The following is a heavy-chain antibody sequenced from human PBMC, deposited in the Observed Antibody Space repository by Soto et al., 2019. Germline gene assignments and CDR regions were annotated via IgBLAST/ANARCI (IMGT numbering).Heavy chain of an antibody. CDR3: AKDRGGYYPIDY. Sequence: QVQLVESGGGVVQPGRSVRLSCAASGFTFSSYGMHWVRQAPGKGLEWVAVISYDGSNKYYADSVKGRFTISRDNSKNTLYLQMNSLRAEDTAVYYCAKDRGGYYPIDYWGQGTLVTVSS. CDR2: ISYDGSNK. V-gene: IGHV3-30*18. D-gene: IGHD3-22*01. J-gene: IGHJ4*02. CDR1: GFTFSSYG.